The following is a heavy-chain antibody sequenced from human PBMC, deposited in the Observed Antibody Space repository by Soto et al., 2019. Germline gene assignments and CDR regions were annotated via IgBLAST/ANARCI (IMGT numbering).Heavy chain of an antibody. D-gene: IGHD3-10*01. CDR3: ARGSRGGDSGTHFGAWGY. CDR1: GFTFSSYS. CDR2: ISSSSTTI. V-gene: IGHV3-48*01. J-gene: IGHJ4*02. Sequence: EELLVESGGGLVQPGGSLRLSCAASGFTFSSYSMNWVRQAPGKGLEWVSYISSSSTTIYYADSVKGRFTISRDNAKDSLYLQMKSLRAEDTAVYFCARGSRGGDSGTHFGAWGYWGQGTLVTVSS.